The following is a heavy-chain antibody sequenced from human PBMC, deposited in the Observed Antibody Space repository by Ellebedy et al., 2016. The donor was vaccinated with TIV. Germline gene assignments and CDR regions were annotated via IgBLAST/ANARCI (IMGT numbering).Heavy chain of an antibody. CDR2: IHDTGNS. V-gene: IGHV4-59*11. D-gene: IGHD6-6*01. J-gene: IGHJ4*02. CDR3: ARAIIAPRPYYFDS. Sequence: SETLSLXXTVSGGSISSHYWSWIRQPPGKGLEWIGYIHDTGNSNYNPSLKSRVTMLVDTSKTQFSLKLTSVTAADTAVYYCARAIIAPRPYYFDSWGQGALVTVSS. CDR1: GGSISSHY.